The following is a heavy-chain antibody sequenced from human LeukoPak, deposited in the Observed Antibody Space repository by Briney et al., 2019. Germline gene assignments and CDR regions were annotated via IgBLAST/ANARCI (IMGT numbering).Heavy chain of an antibody. J-gene: IGHJ4*02. CDR3: ARAAPYYYGSGCYIR. CDR1: GFTFDDYG. V-gene: IGHV3-20*04. CDR2: INWNGGST. D-gene: IGHD3-10*01. Sequence: PVGSLRLSCAASGFTFDDYGMSWVRQAPGKGLEWVSGINWNGGSTGYADSVKGRFTISRDNAKNSLYLQMNSLRAEDTALYYCARAAPYYYGSGCYIRWGQGTLVTVSS.